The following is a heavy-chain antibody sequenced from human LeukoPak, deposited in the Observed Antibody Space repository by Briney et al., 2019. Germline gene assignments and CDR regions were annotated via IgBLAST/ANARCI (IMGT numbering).Heavy chain of an antibody. CDR1: GGSISSSSYY. CDR2: IYHSGST. Sequence: SETLSLTCTVSGGSISSSSYYWGWIRQPPGKGLEWIGSIYHSGSTNYNPSLKSRVTISVDTSKNQFSLKLSSVTAADTAVYYCARHRNWKGVDYWGQGTLVTVSS. J-gene: IGHJ4*02. D-gene: IGHD1-1*01. CDR3: ARHRNWKGVDY. V-gene: IGHV4-39*01.